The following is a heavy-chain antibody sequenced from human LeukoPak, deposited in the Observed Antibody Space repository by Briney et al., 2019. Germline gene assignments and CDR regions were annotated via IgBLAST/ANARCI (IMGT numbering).Heavy chain of an antibody. CDR1: GYAFTGYY. J-gene: IGHJ4*02. D-gene: IGHD6-13*01. V-gene: IGHV1-2*02. CDR2: INPNNADK. Sequence: ASVKVSCKASGYAFTGYYIHWVRQAPGQGLEWMGWINPNNADKTFAQKFQGRVTMTRDTSISTAYMELSRLTSGDTAVYYCATHSIAAVGFDYWGQGTLVTVSS. CDR3: ATHSIAAVGFDY.